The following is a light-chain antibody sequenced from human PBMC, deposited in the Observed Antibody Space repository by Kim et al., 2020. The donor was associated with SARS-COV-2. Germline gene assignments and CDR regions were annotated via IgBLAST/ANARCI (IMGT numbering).Light chain of an antibody. J-gene: IGKJ1*01. CDR1: QSVSSNF. CDR3: QQYATPPLT. V-gene: IGKV3-20*01. CDR2: SSS. Sequence: ENVLTQSPCTLPLSPGERATLSCRASQSVSSNFLAWYQQKAGQPPMLLSYSSSSMATGIPDRFSGSGAGTHFTLTISTLEPEDFTVYYCQQYATPPLTFGQGTKVDIK.